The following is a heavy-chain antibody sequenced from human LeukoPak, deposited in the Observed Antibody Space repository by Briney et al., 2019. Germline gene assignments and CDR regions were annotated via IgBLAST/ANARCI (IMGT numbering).Heavy chain of an antibody. CDR2: MNPNSGNT. D-gene: IGHD3-10*01. J-gene: IGHJ4*02. V-gene: IGHV1-8*01. CDR3: ARGRRYYYGSGYPF. Sequence: ASVKVSRKASGYTFTSYDINWVRQATGQGLEWMGWMNPNSGNTGYAQKFQGRVTMTRNTSISTAYMELSSLRSEDTAVYYCARGRRYYYGSGYPFWGQGTLVTVSS. CDR1: GYTFTSYD.